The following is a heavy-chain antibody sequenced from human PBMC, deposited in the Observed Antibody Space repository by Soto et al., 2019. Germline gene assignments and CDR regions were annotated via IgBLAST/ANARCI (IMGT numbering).Heavy chain of an antibody. V-gene: IGHV3-23*01. CDR2: MSGSGGST. D-gene: IGHD3-3*01. Sequence: EVQLLESGGGLVQPGGSLRLSCATSGFTFSTYAMSWVRQAPGKGLEWVSSMSGSGGSTYYADSVKGRFTISRDNSKNTRYMEMNSVIIENTAVYYCAKKHVECGSRMSLVDYWVQGTLVTVSS. CDR3: AKKHVECGSRMSLVDY. CDR1: GFTFSTYA. J-gene: IGHJ4*02.